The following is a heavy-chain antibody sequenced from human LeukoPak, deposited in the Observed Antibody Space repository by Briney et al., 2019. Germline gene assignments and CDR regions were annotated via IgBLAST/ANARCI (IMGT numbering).Heavy chain of an antibody. J-gene: IGHJ6*02. V-gene: IGHV3-23*01. D-gene: IGHD3-3*01. CDR3: AKTGAITIFGVESSPYYYYGMDV. CDR1: GFTFSSYA. CDR2: ISGSGGST. Sequence: GGSLGLSCAASGFTFSSYAMSWVRQAPGKGLEWVSAISGSGGSTYYADSVKGRFTISRDNSKYTLYLQMNSLRAEDTAVYYCAKTGAITIFGVESSPYYYYGMDVWGQGTTVTVSS.